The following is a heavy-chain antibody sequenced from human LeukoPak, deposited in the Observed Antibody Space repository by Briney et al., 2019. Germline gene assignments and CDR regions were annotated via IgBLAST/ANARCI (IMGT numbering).Heavy chain of an antibody. Sequence: SETLSLTCAVSGGSISSGGYSWSWIRQPPGKGLEWIGFIYHSGSTYYNPSLKSRVTISVDRSKNQFSLKLSSVTAADTAVYYCARERSGGYFDYWGQGTLVTVSS. V-gene: IGHV4-30-2*01. CDR3: ARERSGGYFDY. CDR1: GGSISSGGYS. J-gene: IGHJ4*02. CDR2: IYHSGST. D-gene: IGHD2-15*01.